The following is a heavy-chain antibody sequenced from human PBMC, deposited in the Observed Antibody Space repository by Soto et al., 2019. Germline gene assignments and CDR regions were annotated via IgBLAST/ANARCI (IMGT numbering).Heavy chain of an antibody. Sequence: PGGYLRLSCAASGFTFSSYAMHWVRQAPGKEQENVSAISSNGGSTYYANSVKGRFTISRDNSKNTLYLQMGSLRAEDMAVYYCARAWGELFAIYYYGMDVWGQGTTVTVSS. CDR1: GFTFSSYA. V-gene: IGHV3-64*01. J-gene: IGHJ6*02. CDR3: ARAWGELFAIYYYGMDV. D-gene: IGHD3-10*01. CDR2: ISSNGGST.